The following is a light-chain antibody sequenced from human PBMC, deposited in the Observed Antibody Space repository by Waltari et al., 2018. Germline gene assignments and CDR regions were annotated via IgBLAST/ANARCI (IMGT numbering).Light chain of an antibody. Sequence: EIVMMQSPGTLFASPGERVILSCRASPSVGSNLAWYQQKPGQAPRLLIYGASTRATDIPGTFSGSGSGTGFTLTISSLQSEDFALYYCQQYYNWPRTFGQGTKVEIK. CDR2: GAS. CDR3: QQYYNWPRT. J-gene: IGKJ1*01. V-gene: IGKV3-15*01. CDR1: PSVGSN.